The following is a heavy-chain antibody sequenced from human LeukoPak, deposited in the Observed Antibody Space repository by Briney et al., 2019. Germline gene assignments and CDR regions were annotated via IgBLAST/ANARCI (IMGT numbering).Heavy chain of an antibody. J-gene: IGHJ4*02. D-gene: IGHD1-14*01. CDR3: ARHRATGTWSDFDY. Sequence: GESLKISCKVSGYTFTHNWIGWVRQKPGRGLEWLGVIFPADSNTAYNSSFRGQVTNSVDKSIDTAYLQWGSLKASDSAIYYCARHRATGTWSDFDYWGQGTVVTVSS. CDR2: IFPADSNT. V-gene: IGHV5-51*01. CDR1: GYTFTHNW.